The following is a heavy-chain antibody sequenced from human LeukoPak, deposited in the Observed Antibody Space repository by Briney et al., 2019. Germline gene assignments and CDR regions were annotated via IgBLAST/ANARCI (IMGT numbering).Heavy chain of an antibody. D-gene: IGHD5-24*01. CDR3: ARGDGYSFFDY. V-gene: IGHV3-53*01. CDR2: FYVGGAT. J-gene: IGHJ4*02. CDR1: GFSVTNNY. Sequence: GGSLRLSCAVSGFSVTNNYMSWVRQAPGKGLEWVSVFYVGGATYYADSVKGRFTISRDNSENTLYLQMKSLRAEDTAVYYCARGDGYSFFDYWGQGTLVTVSS.